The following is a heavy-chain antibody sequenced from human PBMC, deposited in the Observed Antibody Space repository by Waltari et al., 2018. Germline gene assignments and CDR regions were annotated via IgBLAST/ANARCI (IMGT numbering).Heavy chain of an antibody. J-gene: IGHJ4*02. CDR3: AKATQQLEDY. CDR2: IYSGGST. D-gene: IGHD6-13*01. Sequence: LLESGGGLVQPGGSLRLSCAASGFTFSSYAMSWVRQAPGKGLEWVSVIYSGGSTYYADSVKGRFTISRDNSKNTLYLQMNSLRAEDTAVYYCAKATQQLEDYWGQGTLVTVSS. CDR1: GFTFSSYA. V-gene: IGHV3-23*03.